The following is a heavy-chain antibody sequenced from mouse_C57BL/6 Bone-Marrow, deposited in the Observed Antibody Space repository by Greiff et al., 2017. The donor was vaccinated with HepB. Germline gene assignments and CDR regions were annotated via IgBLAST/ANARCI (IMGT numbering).Heavy chain of an antibody. J-gene: IGHJ3*01. CDR2: ISNLAYSI. V-gene: IGHV5-15*01. Sequence: DVQLQESGGGLVQPGGSLKLSCAASGFTFSDYGMAWVRQAPRKGPEWVAFISNLAYSIYYADTVTGRFTISRENAKNTLYLEMSSLRSEDTAMYYCARVGYYGGFAYWGQGTLVTVSA. CDR1: GFTFSDYG. CDR3: ARVGYYGGFAY. D-gene: IGHD2-3*01.